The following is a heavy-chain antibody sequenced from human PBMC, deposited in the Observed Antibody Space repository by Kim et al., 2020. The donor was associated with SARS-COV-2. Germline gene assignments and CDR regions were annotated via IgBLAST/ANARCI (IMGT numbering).Heavy chain of an antibody. D-gene: IGHD3-22*01. CDR1: GFTFSSYA. Sequence: GGSLRLSCAASGFTFSSYAMSWVRQAPGKGLEWVSAISGSGGSTYYADSVKGRFTISRDNSKNTLYLQMNSLRAEDTAVYYCAKDGEGASGYYDSSGGNWFGPWGQGTLVTVPS. CDR2: ISGSGGST. V-gene: IGHV3-23*01. J-gene: IGHJ5*02. CDR3: AKDGEGASGYYDSSGGNWFGP.